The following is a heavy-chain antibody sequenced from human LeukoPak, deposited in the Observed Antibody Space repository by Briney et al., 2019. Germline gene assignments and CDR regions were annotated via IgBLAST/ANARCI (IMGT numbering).Heavy chain of an antibody. CDR3: ARQPPRVYYFDY. Sequence: SETLSLTCTVSGGSISSYYWSWIRQPPGKGLEWIGSMYYGGRIYYNPSLKSRVTISVDTSKNQFSLELSSVTAADTALFYCARQPPRVYYFDYWGQGTLVTVSS. CDR1: GGSISSYY. CDR2: MYYGGRI. J-gene: IGHJ4*02. V-gene: IGHV4-39*01.